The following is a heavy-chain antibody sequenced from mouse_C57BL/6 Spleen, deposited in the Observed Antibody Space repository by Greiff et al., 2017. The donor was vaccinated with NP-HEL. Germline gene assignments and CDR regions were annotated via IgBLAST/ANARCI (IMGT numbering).Heavy chain of an antibody. CDR3: ATTVVYYFDY. J-gene: IGHJ2*01. D-gene: IGHD1-1*01. CDR2: IDPNSGGT. V-gene: IGHV1-72*01. CDR1: GYTFTSYW. Sequence: QVQLQQPGAELVKPGASVKLSCKASGYTFTSYWMHWVKQRPGRGLEWIGRIDPNSGGTKYNEKFKSQATLTVDKPSSTAYMQLSSLTSEDSAVYYCATTVVYYFDYWGQGTTLTVSS.